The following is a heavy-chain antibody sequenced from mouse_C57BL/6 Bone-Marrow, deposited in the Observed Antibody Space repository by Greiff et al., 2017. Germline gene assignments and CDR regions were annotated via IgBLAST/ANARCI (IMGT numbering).Heavy chain of an antibody. CDR1: GYTFTSYW. J-gene: IGHJ2*01. D-gene: IGHD1-1*01. CDR2: IDPSDSYT. Sequence: QVQLQQPGAELVMPGASVKLSCTASGYTFTSYWMHWVKQRPGQGLEWIGEIDPSDSYTNYNQKFKGKSTLTVDKSSSTAYMQLSSLTSEDSAVYYCAREDYYGSSDNFDYWGQGTTLTVSS. V-gene: IGHV1-69*01. CDR3: AREDYYGSSDNFDY.